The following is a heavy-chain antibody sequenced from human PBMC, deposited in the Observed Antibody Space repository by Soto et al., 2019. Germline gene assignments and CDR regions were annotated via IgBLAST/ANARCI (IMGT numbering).Heavy chain of an antibody. CDR1: GGSITSSY. CDR2: IYDTGISGYTPST. J-gene: IGHJ6*02. Sequence: PSETLSLTCTVSGGSITSSYWSWIRRPPGKGLEWIAYIYDTGISGYTPSTSYNPSLKSRVTMSVDTSKSQFSLKLTSVTAADTAVYYCARALWFGEGAFYYYGMDVWGQGTTVTVSS. CDR3: ARALWFGEGAFYYYGMDV. V-gene: IGHV4-59*01. D-gene: IGHD3-10*01.